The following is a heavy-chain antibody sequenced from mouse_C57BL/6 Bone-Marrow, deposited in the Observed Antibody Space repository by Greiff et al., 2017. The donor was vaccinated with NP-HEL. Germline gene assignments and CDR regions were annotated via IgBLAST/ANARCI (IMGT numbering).Heavy chain of an antibody. Sequence: QLQQPGAELVPPVSSSPSSFPSSFSPFTISFIHFFPHIPLHGLEWIGMIHPNSGCTNSNEKFKSKATLTVDKSSSTAYMQLSSLTSEDSAVYYCTVYGAMDYWGQGTSVTVSS. V-gene: IGHV1-64*01. CDR2: IHPNSGCT. CDR1: FSPFTISF. J-gene: IGHJ4*01. CDR3: TVYGAMDY. D-gene: IGHD1-1*01.